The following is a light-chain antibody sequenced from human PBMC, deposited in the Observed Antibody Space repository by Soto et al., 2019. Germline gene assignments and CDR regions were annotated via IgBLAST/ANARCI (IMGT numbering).Light chain of an antibody. Sequence: QLPQSPSALSASVGDRVTITCRASQGISSYLAWYQQKPGKAPKLLIYAAPTLQSGVPSRFSRSGSGTDFTLTISSLRPEDFATYHCHQHTGYTFTFGGGTKVEIK. J-gene: IGKJ4*01. CDR1: QGISSY. CDR2: AAP. CDR3: HQHTGYTFT. V-gene: IGKV1-9*01.